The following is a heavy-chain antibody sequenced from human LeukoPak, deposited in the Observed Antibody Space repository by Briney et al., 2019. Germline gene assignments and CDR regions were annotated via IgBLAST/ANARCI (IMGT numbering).Heavy chain of an antibody. CDR2: IRGGGGSA. J-gene: IGHJ3*02. CDR3: ARDPNGDYIGAFDM. CDR1: GFTISAYA. Sequence: GGSLRLSCTASGFTISAYAMMWVRQAPGKGPEWVSAIRGGGGSAFSADSVKGRFTISRDNSKYTLFLQMNSLRAEDTAVYYCARDPNGDYIGAFDMWGPGTMVTVSS. D-gene: IGHD4-17*01. V-gene: IGHV3-23*01.